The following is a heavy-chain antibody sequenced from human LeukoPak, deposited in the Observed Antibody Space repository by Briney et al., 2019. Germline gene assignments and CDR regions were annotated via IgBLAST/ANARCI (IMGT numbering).Heavy chain of an antibody. J-gene: IGHJ4*02. Sequence: RRSLRLSCAASGFTFSSNAMTWVRQAPGMGLEWVSAISGSGGSTYYPDSVKGRFTISRDNSKNTLYLQINSLRAEDTAVYYCAKTLVGVTSGPDYYFDSWGQGTLVTVSS. V-gene: IGHV3-23*01. CDR2: ISGSGGST. CDR3: AKTLVGVTSGPDYYFDS. D-gene: IGHD1-26*01. CDR1: GFTFSSNA.